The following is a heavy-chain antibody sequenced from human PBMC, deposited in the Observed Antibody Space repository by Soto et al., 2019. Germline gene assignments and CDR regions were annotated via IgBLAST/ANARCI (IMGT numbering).Heavy chain of an antibody. CDR1: GFSLRSSGVG. CDR3: AYRLMEGDYNSGSFDY. J-gene: IGHJ4*02. V-gene: IGHV2-5*02. CDR2: IYWDDYK. Sequence: QITLKESGPALVKPTQTLTLTCTFSGFSLRSSGVGVGWIRQPPGKALEWLALIYWDDYKRYNPSLKRRLSITKHASNNRVVLKLATVDPVDTATYYRAYRLMEGDYNSGSFDYWGQGTLVTVSS. D-gene: IGHD3-10*01.